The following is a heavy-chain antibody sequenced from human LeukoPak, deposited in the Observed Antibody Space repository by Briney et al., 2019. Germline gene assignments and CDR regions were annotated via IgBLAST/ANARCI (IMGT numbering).Heavy chain of an antibody. J-gene: IGHJ1*01. CDR3: ARDVVVPAAIPDGYFQH. V-gene: IGHV1-18*01. CDR1: GYTFTSYG. D-gene: IGHD2-2*02. Sequence: ASVKVSCKASGYTFTSYGISWVRQAPGQGLEWMGWISAYNGNTNYAQKLQGRVTMTTDTSTSTAYMELRSLRSDDTAVYYCARDVVVPAAIPDGYFQHWGQGTLVTASS. CDR2: ISAYNGNT.